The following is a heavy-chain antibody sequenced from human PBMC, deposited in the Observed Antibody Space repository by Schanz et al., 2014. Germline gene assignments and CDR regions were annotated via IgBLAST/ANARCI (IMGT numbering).Heavy chain of an antibody. V-gene: IGHV1-18*01. Sequence: QVQLVQSGAEVKKPGATVKVSCKASGYIFINSGISWVRQAPGQGLEWMGWISVYNHNKEYDQKFQGRFTMTTDTSTSTAYMALTDLRSDDTAVYYCARDRRFFERDDQYYFDSWGQGTLVTVSS. CDR3: ARDRRFFERDDQYYFDS. D-gene: IGHD3-3*01. J-gene: IGHJ4*02. CDR2: ISVYNHNK. CDR1: GYIFINSG.